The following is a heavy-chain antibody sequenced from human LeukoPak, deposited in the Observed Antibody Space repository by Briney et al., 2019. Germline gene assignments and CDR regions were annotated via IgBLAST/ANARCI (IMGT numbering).Heavy chain of an antibody. CDR3: ASQYYDSGNY. D-gene: IGHD3-22*01. CDR1: GFTFSSYS. Sequence: GGSLRLSCAASGFTFSSYSMNWVRQAPGKGLEWVSSISSSSSYIYYADSVKGRFIISRDNAKNSLYLQMNGLRAEDTAVYYCASQYYDSGNYWGQGTLVTVSS. J-gene: IGHJ4*02. V-gene: IGHV3-21*01. CDR2: ISSSSSYI.